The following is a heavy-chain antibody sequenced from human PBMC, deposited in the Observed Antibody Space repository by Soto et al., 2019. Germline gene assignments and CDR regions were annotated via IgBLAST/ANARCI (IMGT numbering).Heavy chain of an antibody. CDR1: GGSINSGDCY. V-gene: IGHV4-30-4*01. J-gene: IGHJ4*02. Sequence: PSETLSLTCSVSGGSINSGDCYWSWIRQSPGKGLEWIGYIYYSGSTYYNPSLKSRSTISIDTSKNQFFLDVDSVTAADTAVYYCARLYTGYEAFDYWGQGTLVTVS. D-gene: IGHD5-12*01. CDR3: ARLYTGYEAFDY. CDR2: IYYSGST.